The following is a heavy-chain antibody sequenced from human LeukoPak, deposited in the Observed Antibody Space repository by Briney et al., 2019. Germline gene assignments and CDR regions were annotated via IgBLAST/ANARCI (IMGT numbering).Heavy chain of an antibody. CDR3: ARSGSRSDIAALSFDY. CDR2: INPNSGDT. CDR1: GYTFTGYY. J-gene: IGHJ4*02. Sequence: GASVKVSCKASGYTFTGYYIHWMRQAPGQGLEWMGWINPNSGDTRFAQKFQGRVTMTGDTSITTAYMELSRLRSDDTAVYYCARSGSRSDIAALSFDYWGQGTLVTVSS. D-gene: IGHD6-6*01. V-gene: IGHV1-2*02.